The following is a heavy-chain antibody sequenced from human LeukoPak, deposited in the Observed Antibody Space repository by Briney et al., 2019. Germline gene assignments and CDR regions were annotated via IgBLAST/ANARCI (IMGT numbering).Heavy chain of an antibody. J-gene: IGHJ4*02. Sequence: GASVKVSCKASVYIFTGYYMHWVRQAPGQGLEWMVWINANSGGTNYAHKFQGRVTMTRDTSISTAYMELSRLRSDDTAVYYCARDRPPQLVRPFDYWGQGTLVTVSS. V-gene: IGHV1-2*07. CDR2: INANSGGT. CDR1: VYIFTGYY. D-gene: IGHD6-13*01. CDR3: ARDRPPQLVRPFDY.